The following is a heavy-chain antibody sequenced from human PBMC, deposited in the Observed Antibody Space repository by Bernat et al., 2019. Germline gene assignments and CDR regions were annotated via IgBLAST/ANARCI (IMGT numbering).Heavy chain of an antibody. J-gene: IGHJ4*02. CDR2: ISGTDDVT. CDR3: VKGSWGDS. D-gene: IGHD1-26*01. Sequence: EVQLVESGGGLVQPGGSLRLSCVASGFTFRGHQMTWVRQAPGKGLECVSVISGTDDVTHYADSAKGRFTISRDDSKSTVYLQMNSLSAEDTAVYYCVKGSWGDSWGQGTLVTVSS. CDR1: GFTFRGHQ. V-gene: IGHV3-23*04.